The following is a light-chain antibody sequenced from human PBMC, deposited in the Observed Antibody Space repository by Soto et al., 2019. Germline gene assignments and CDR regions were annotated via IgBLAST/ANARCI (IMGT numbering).Light chain of an antibody. CDR3: QRSGT. J-gene: IGKJ1*01. V-gene: IGKV1-5*03. CDR2: KAS. Sequence: DIQMTQSPSTLSASVGDRVTITCRASQSISSWLAWYQQRPGKAPKLLIYKASSLESGVPSRFKGSGSGTEFTLPISSRQPDDFETYYCQRSGTFAKGPKVDIK. CDR1: QSISSW.